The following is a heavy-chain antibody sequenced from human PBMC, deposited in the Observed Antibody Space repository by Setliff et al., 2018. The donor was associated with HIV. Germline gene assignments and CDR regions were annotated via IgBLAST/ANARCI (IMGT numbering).Heavy chain of an antibody. D-gene: IGHD1-26*01. V-gene: IGHV4-31*03. Sequence: PSETLSLTCTVSGGSISSGYYWGWIRQHPGKGLEWIGYIYYSGSTYYNPSLKSRVTISVDTSKNQFSLKLSSVTAADTAVYYCARTPARKGRGVYYFDYWGQGTLVTVSS. CDR1: GGSISSGYY. CDR3: ARTPARKGRGVYYFDY. CDR2: IYYSGST. J-gene: IGHJ4*02.